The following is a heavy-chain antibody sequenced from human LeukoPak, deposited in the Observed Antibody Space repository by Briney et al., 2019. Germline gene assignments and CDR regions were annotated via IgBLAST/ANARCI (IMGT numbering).Heavy chain of an antibody. CDR3: AKNLYCGGGSCYPSALGMDV. J-gene: IGHJ6*02. Sequence: GGSLRLSCAASGFTFSSYAMSWVRQAPGKGLEWVSSISGSGNRTYYADSVKGRFTISRDNSKNTLFLQMNSLRAEDTAVYYCAKNLYCGGGSCYPSALGMDVWGQGTTVTISS. CDR2: ISGSGNRT. D-gene: IGHD2-15*01. V-gene: IGHV3-23*01. CDR1: GFTFSSYA.